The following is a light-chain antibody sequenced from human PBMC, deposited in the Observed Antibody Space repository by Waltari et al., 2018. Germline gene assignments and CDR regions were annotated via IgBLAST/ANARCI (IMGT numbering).Light chain of an antibody. CDR3: QQFASYPYT. CDR2: AAS. CDR1: QGIVNY. J-gene: IGKJ4*01. V-gene: IGKV1-16*01. Sequence: DIHLTQSPSSLSAFVGDRVTITCRASQGIVNYLSWFQQKPGMAPKSLIYAASDLQSGVPSRCSGSGSETDFTLTITSLQPEDFATYCCQQFASYPYTFGGGTKVEI.